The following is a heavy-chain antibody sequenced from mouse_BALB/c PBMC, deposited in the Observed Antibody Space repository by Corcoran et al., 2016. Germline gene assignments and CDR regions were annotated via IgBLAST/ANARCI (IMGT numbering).Heavy chain of an antibody. Sequence: EVRLQQSGPELVKPGAAVKMSCKASGYTFTDYYMKWVKQSHGKRLEWIGDINPNNGGTSYNQKFKGKATWTVDKSSSTAYMQLNSLTSEDSAVYYCARDADWYFDVWGAGTTVTVSS. J-gene: IGHJ1*01. CDR1: GYTFTDYY. CDR2: INPNNGGT. CDR3: ARDADWYFDV. V-gene: IGHV1-26*01.